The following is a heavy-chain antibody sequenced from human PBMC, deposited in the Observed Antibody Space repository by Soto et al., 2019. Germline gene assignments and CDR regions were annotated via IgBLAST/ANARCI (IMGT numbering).Heavy chain of an antibody. CDR2: MKPDGGEI. CDR1: GFTFNNFW. Sequence: LRLSCAASGFTFNNFWMSWVRQPPGKGLEWVANMKPDGGEINYVDSVKGRFTISRDNAKNSLYLQMNSLRVEDTAVYYCVRDRGYSSFDYWGQGTLVTVSS. V-gene: IGHV3-7*03. CDR3: VRDRGYSSFDY. J-gene: IGHJ4*02. D-gene: IGHD4-4*01.